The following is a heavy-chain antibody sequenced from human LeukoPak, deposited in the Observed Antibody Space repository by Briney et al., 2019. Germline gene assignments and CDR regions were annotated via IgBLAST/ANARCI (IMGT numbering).Heavy chain of an antibody. CDR3: ARRDYYYYYMDV. J-gene: IGHJ6*03. CDR1: GGSISSYY. V-gene: IGHV4-4*09. CDR2: IYTSGST. Sequence: PSETLSLTCAVSGGSISSYYWSWIRQPPGKGLEWIGYIYTSGSTNYNPSLKSRVTISVDTSKNQFSLKLSSVTAADTAVYHCARRDYYYYYMDVWGKGTTVTVSS.